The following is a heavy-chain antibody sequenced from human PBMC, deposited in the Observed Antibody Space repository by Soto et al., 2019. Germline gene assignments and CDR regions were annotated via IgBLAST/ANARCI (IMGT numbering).Heavy chain of an antibody. Sequence: EVKLVQSGGGLVKPGGSLRLSCAASGFTFSDAWMNWVRQSPGKGLEWVARLKSKADGGTIDYAEPVRGRFSISRDDSQDMLYLQMASLKTEDTALYYCTTDTSVDCFNAFDYWGKGVLVTVSS. CDR3: TTDTSVDCFNAFDY. V-gene: IGHV3-15*07. D-gene: IGHD2-21*02. CDR2: LKSKADGGTI. J-gene: IGHJ4*02. CDR1: GFTFSDAW.